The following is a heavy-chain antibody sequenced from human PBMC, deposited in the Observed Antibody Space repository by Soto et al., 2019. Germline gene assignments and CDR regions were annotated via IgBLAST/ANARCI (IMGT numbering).Heavy chain of an antibody. CDR3: ARDGLSTRPYYYYGMDV. J-gene: IGHJ6*02. D-gene: IGHD2-2*01. CDR2: IYYSGST. CDR1: GGSISSGDYY. V-gene: IGHV4-30-4*01. Sequence: SETLSLTCTVSGGSISSGDYYWSWIRQPPGKGLEWIGYIYYSGSTYYNPSLESRVTISVDTSKNQFSLKLSSVTAADTAVYYCARDGLSTRPYYYYGMDVWGQGTTVTVSS.